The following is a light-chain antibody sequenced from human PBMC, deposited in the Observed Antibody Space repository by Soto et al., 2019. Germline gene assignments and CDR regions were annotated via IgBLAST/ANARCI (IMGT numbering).Light chain of an antibody. V-gene: IGKV1-5*01. J-gene: IGKJ4*01. CDR2: DAS. CDR1: QSISSW. Sequence: DIQMTQSPSTLSASVGDRVTITCRASQSISSWLAWYQQKLGRAPRLLIYDASSLESGVPSRFSGSGSGTEFTLTISSLQSEDFAVYYCHQYYKWPLTFGGGTKVDI. CDR3: HQYYKWPLT.